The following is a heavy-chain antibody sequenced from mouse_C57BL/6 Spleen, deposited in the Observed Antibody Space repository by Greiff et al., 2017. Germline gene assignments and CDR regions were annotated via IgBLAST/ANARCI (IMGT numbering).Heavy chain of an antibody. CDR2: IYPGSGNT. CDR1: GYSFTSYY. D-gene: IGHD1-2*01. Sequence: QVQLQQSGPELVKPGASVKISCKASGYSFTSYYIHWVKQRPGQGLEWIGWIYPGSGNTKYNEKFKGKATLTADTSSSTAYMQLSSLTSEDSAVYYCAGQGTSNTPALDYWGQGTTLTVSS. CDR3: AGQGTSNTPALDY. J-gene: IGHJ2*01. V-gene: IGHV1-66*01.